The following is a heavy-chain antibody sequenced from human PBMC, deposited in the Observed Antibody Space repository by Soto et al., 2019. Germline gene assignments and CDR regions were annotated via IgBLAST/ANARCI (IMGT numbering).Heavy chain of an antibody. J-gene: IGHJ3*02. V-gene: IGHV3-23*01. CDR1: GFTFSSYA. D-gene: IGHD2-15*01. CDR3: AKDSPPDIVVVVAAVDI. Sequence: EVQLLESGGGLVQPGGSLRLSCAASGFTFSSYAMSWVRQAPGKGLEWVSAISGSGGSTYYADSVKGRFTISRDNSKNTLYLQMNCLRAEATAVDYCAKDSPPDIVVVVAAVDIWGQGTMFTVSS. CDR2: ISGSGGST.